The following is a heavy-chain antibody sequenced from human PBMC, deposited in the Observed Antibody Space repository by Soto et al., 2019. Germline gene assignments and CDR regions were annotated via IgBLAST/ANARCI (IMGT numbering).Heavy chain of an antibody. J-gene: IGHJ1*01. CDR2: FESGGSI. Sequence: GGSLRLSCAASGFSVRTNYMSWVRQAPGKGLEWVSVFESGGSIYYADSVKGRFTISRDDSKNTLYLQMNSLKAEDTAVYYCTTRVWVVYWGQGTLVTVSS. V-gene: IGHV3-53*01. CDR1: GFSVRTNY. D-gene: IGHD3-10*01. CDR3: TTRVWVVY.